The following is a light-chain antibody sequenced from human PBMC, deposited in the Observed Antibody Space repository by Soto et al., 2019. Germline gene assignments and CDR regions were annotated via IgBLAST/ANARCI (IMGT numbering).Light chain of an antibody. CDR3: ETWDPRLSARV. CDR1: DSNIGNNY. V-gene: IGLV1-51*01. J-gene: IGLJ3*02. Sequence: QSVLTHPPSVSAAPGQKVTICCSGSDSNIGNNYVSWFQQLPGTAPKLLIYGSDKRPSRIPDRFSGSKSGMSATLRITGLQTGDAADYYCETWDPRLSARVFGGGTQLTVL. CDR2: GSD.